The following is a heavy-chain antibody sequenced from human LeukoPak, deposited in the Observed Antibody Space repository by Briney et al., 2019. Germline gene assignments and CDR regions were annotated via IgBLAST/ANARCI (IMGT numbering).Heavy chain of an antibody. V-gene: IGHV3-48*04. D-gene: IGHD5-18*01. Sequence: GGSLRLSCVASGFTFSSYSTNWVRQAPGKGLEWISYISSSSATIYYADSVKGRFTVSRDNAKNSVYLQMNSLRAEDTAVYYCARVRQSPQIQLYYYYYMDVWGKGTTVTVSS. CDR2: ISSSSATI. CDR3: ARVRQSPQIQLYYYYYMDV. J-gene: IGHJ6*03. CDR1: GFTFSSYS.